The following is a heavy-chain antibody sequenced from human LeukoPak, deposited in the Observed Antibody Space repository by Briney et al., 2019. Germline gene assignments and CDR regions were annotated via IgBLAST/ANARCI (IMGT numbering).Heavy chain of an antibody. V-gene: IGHV3-23*01. D-gene: IGHD3-22*01. Sequence: GGSLRLSCAASGFTFSIHAMSWVRQAPGKGLQWVSSITSSGDGTYYADSVKGRFTISRDNSENMLYLQMNSLRVEDTAVYFCAKDRPNYYGSNGHYYRRDGDYWGQGTLVTVSS. CDR2: ITSSGDGT. J-gene: IGHJ4*02. CDR3: AKDRPNYYGSNGHYYRRDGDY. CDR1: GFTFSIHA.